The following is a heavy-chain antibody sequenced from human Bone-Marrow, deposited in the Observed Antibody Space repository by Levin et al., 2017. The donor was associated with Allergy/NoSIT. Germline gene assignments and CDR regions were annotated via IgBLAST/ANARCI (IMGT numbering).Heavy chain of an antibody. D-gene: IGHD3-22*01. Sequence: GALVKVSCKASGGTFSSYGVSWVRQAPGQGLEWMGGIIPIFGTVNYAQKFRGRLTITADESTSTAYMELSSLRSEDTAVYYCAREGERDYFDSSARGGRSGYFDYWGQGTLVTVSS. CDR1: GGTFSSYG. CDR2: IIPIFGTV. V-gene: IGHV1-69*13. CDR3: AREGERDYFDSSARGGRSGYFDY. J-gene: IGHJ4*02.